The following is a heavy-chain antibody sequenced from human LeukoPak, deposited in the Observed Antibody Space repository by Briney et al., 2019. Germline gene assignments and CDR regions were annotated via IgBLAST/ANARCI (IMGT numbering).Heavy chain of an antibody. Sequence: QPGRSLRLSCAGSGYTFRSYAMHWVRQAPGKGLEWVAVISDDGTKKYYADSVKGRFTISRDNSKNSLSLQMNSLRAEDTAVYYCASRHSSSWALDYWGLGTLVTVSS. D-gene: IGHD6-13*01. V-gene: IGHV3-30*01. J-gene: IGHJ4*02. CDR3: ASRHSSSWALDY. CDR1: GYTFRSYA. CDR2: ISDDGTKK.